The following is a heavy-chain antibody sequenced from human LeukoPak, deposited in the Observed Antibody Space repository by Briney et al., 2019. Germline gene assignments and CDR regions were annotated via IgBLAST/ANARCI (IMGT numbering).Heavy chain of an antibody. Sequence: PSETLSLTCGVYGGSFSGYYWSWIRQPPGKGLEWIGEINHSGSTNYNPSLKSRVTISVDTSKNQFSLKLSSVTAADTAVYYCADSSGGNWFDPWGQGTLVTVSS. CDR2: INHSGST. CDR3: ADSSGGNWFDP. CDR1: GGSFSGYY. V-gene: IGHV4-34*01. J-gene: IGHJ5*02. D-gene: IGHD3-22*01.